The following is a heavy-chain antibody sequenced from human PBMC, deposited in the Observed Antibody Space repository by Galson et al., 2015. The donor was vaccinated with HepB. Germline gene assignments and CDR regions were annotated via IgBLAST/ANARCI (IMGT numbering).Heavy chain of an antibody. D-gene: IGHD3-3*01. CDR2: IVVGTDNT. CDR3: ATGFFMDV. J-gene: IGHJ6*02. V-gene: IGHV1-58*02. CDR1: GFTFTSSV. Sequence: SVKVSCKASGFTFTSSVIQWVRQVRGQRLEWIGWIVVGTDNTNYAQRFQERVTITRDMSTNTAYMSLSSLRSEDTAVYYCATGFFMDVWGQGTTVIVS.